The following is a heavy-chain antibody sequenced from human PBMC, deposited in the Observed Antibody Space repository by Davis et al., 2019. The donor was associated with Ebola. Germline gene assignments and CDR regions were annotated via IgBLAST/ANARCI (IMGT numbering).Heavy chain of an antibody. Sequence: GESLKISCAASGFTFSNYAMSWVRQAPGKGLEWVATISSSGDNTYYADSVKGRFTISRDNAKNSLYLQMNSLRAEDTAVYYCAREGAGTLVFHGMDVWGQGTTVTVSS. CDR1: GFTFSNYA. CDR3: AREGAGTLVFHGMDV. J-gene: IGHJ6*02. CDR2: ISSSGDNT. V-gene: IGHV3-21*01. D-gene: IGHD6-19*01.